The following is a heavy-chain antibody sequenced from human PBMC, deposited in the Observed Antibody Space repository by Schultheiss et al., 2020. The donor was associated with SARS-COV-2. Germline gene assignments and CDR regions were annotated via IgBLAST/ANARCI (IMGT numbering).Heavy chain of an antibody. V-gene: IGHV1-69*13. CDR3: ARAKQWLNWFDP. CDR1: GGTFSSYA. Sequence: SVKVSCKASGGTFSSYAISWVRQAPGQVLEWMGGIIPIFGTANYAQKFQGRVTITADESTSTAYMELSSLRSEDTAVYYCARAKQWLNWFDPWGQGTLVTVSS. CDR2: IIPIFGTA. J-gene: IGHJ5*02. D-gene: IGHD6-19*01.